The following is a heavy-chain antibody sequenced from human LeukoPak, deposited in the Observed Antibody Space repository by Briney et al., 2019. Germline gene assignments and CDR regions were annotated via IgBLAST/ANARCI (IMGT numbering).Heavy chain of an antibody. CDR2: IKQDGSEK. J-gene: IGHJ6*03. V-gene: IGHV3-7*04. Sequence: GGSLRLSCAASGFTFSSYWMSWVRQAPGKGLEWVANIKQDGSEKYYVDSVKGRFTISRDNAKNSLYLQMNSLRAEDTAVYYCARGRQQLVRYYYYYMDVWGKGTTVTVSS. CDR1: GFTFSSYW. D-gene: IGHD6-13*01. CDR3: ARGRQQLVRYYYYYMDV.